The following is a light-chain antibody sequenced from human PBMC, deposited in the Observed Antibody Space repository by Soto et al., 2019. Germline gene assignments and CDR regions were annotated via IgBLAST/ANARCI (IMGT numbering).Light chain of an antibody. CDR3: SSYAGSNNFV. CDR2: EVN. V-gene: IGLV2-8*01. Sequence: QSALTQPPSASGSPGQSVTISCIGTSSDVGGYNYVSWYQQHPGKAPKLMIYEVNQRPSGVPDRFSASKSGNTASLTVSGLQAEDEADYYCSSYAGSNNFVFGTGTQLTVL. CDR1: SSDVGGYNY. J-gene: IGLJ1*01.